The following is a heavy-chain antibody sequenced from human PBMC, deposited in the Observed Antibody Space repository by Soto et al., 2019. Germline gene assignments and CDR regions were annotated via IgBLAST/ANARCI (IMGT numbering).Heavy chain of an antibody. J-gene: IGHJ6*02. D-gene: IGHD3-22*01. Sequence: GASVKVSCKASGYTFTGYYMHWVRQAPGQGLEWMGWINPSSGGTNYAQKFQGRVTMTRDTSISTAYMELSRLRSDDTAVYYCARVGYDSSGYYFGVVYYGMDVWGQGTTVTVSS. CDR1: GYTFTGYY. CDR3: ARVGYDSSGYYFGVVYYGMDV. CDR2: INPSSGGT. V-gene: IGHV1-2*02.